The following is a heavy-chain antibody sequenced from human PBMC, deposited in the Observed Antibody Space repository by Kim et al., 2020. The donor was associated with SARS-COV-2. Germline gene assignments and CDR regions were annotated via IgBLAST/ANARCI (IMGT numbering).Heavy chain of an antibody. D-gene: IGHD4-17*01. CDR3: ARLTTVVTKVFDY. Sequence: YTPSLQSRVTISVDPPKTQFSLKLSSVTAADTAVYYCARLTTVVTKVFDYWGQGTLVTVSS. V-gene: IGHV4-34*01. J-gene: IGHJ4*02.